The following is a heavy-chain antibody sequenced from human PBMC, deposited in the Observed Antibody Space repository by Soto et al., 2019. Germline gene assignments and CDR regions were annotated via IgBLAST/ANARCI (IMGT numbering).Heavy chain of an antibody. Sequence: GASVKVSCKASGGTFSSYAISWVRQAPGQGLEWMGGIIPIFGTENYAQKFQGRVTITADKSTSTAYMELSSLRSEDTAVYYCARAHIVVVKPDINGRWYYYGMELWGQGTTVT. CDR1: GGTFSSYA. V-gene: IGHV1-69*06. CDR2: IIPIFGTE. D-gene: IGHD2-2*01. CDR3: ARAHIVVVKPDINGRWYYYGMEL. J-gene: IGHJ6*02.